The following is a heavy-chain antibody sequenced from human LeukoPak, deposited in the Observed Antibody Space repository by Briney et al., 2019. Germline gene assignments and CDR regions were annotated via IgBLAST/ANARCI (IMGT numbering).Heavy chain of an antibody. CDR2: ITNKTNYI. CDR1: GFTFSSYS. V-gene: IGHV3-21*01. CDR3: ARADSSCWYFDL. D-gene: IGHD2-15*01. Sequence: GGSLRLSCAASGFTFSSYSMNWVRQAPGKGLEWVSSITNKTNYIDYADSVKGRFTVSRDNAKNSLYLQMNSLRVEDTAVYYCARADSSCWYFDLWGRGTLVTVSS. J-gene: IGHJ2*01.